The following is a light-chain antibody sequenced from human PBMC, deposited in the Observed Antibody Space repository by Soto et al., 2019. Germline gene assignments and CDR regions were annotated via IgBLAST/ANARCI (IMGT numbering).Light chain of an antibody. CDR1: QSIYDK. V-gene: IGKV3-15*01. Sequence: EIVMTQSPATLSVSPGERVSLSCRASQSIYDKLAWYQQKPGQTPRLLIYDASTRATGISGSFSGSGSGTEFTLTISSLQSEDFAVYYCQQRSNWPPTWTFGQGTKVDIK. CDR3: QQRSNWPPTWT. CDR2: DAS. J-gene: IGKJ1*01.